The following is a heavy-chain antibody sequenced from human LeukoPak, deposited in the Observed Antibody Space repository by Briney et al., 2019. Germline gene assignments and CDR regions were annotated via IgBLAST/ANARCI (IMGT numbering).Heavy chain of an antibody. J-gene: IGHJ4*02. CDR2: IFSSGST. Sequence: SETLSLTCSVSGGSISSYYWSWIRQPAGKGLEWIGRIFSSGSTNYNPSLKTRVTMSVDTSKNQFSLRLSSVTAADTAVYYCARDRGTTFDYWGQGTLVTVSS. CDR1: GGSISSYY. D-gene: IGHD1-14*01. V-gene: IGHV4-4*07. CDR3: ARDRGTTFDY.